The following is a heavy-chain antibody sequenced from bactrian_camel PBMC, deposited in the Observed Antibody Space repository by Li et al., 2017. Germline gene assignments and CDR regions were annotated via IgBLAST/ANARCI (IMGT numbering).Heavy chain of an antibody. CDR2: IRRDGDE. CDR3: AKGRPRLGLVAAELD. V-gene: IGHV3S53*01. J-gene: IGHJ4*01. D-gene: IGHD7*01. CDR1: GSTDSNIC. Sequence: HVQLVESGGGLVQPGGSLRLSCIASGSTDSNICMGWFRQAPGKAREGIAGIRRDGDEYYAGSVRGRFTISRDNAKNTLYLQMDSLRTDDTATYYCAKGRPRLGLVAAELDRGQGTQVTVS.